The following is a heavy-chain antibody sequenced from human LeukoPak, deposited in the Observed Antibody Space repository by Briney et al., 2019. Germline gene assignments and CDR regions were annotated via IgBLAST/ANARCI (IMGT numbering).Heavy chain of an antibody. D-gene: IGHD6-19*01. J-gene: IGHJ4*02. V-gene: IGHV4-39*07. CDR1: GGSISSSSYY. CDR3: AVGMPVAVTNY. CDR2: IYYSGST. Sequence: PSETLSLTCTVSGGSISSSSYYWGWIRQPPGKGLEWIGSIYYSGSTYYNLSLKSRVTISVDTSKNQFSLKLSSVTAADTAVYFCAVGMPVAVTNYWGQGTLVTVSS.